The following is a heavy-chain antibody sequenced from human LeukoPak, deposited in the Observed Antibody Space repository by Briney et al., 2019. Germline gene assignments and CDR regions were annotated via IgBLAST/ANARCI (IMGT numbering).Heavy chain of an antibody. J-gene: IGHJ6*02. Sequence: GGSLRLSCAASGFTFSSAWMHWVRQTPGRGLVWVSRINSDGSSTNYADSEKGRFTISRDNAKNMVNLQMNSLRAEDTAIYYCTRDYSYAMAVWGQGTTVTVSS. CDR1: GFTFSSAW. CDR2: INSDGSST. CDR3: TRDYSYAMAV. V-gene: IGHV3-74*01. D-gene: IGHD2-21*01.